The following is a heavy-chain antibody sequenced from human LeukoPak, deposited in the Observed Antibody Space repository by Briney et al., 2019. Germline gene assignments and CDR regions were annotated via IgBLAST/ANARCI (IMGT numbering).Heavy chain of an antibody. CDR3: VRGAYSSGWFLGYFDY. CDR1: GFTFSSYA. Sequence: GGSLRLSCAASGFTFSSYAMSWVRQAPGKGLKWVSVISDRGGSSYYADSVKGRFTISRDNSKNTLYLQMSSLRAEDTAVYYCVRGAYSSGWFLGYFDYWGQGTLVTVSS. V-gene: IGHV3-23*01. CDR2: ISDRGGSS. J-gene: IGHJ4*02. D-gene: IGHD6-19*01.